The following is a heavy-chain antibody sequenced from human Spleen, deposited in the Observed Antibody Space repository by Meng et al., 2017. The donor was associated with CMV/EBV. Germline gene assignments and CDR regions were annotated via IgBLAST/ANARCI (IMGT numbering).Heavy chain of an antibody. D-gene: IGHD4-11*01. Sequence: ASVKVSCKASGGTLSTYAISWVRQAPGQGLEWMGWMNPNSGNTGYAQKFQGRVTITRNTSISTAYMELSSLRSEDTAVYYCARDYSNDYYYYGMDVWGQGTTVTVSS. J-gene: IGHJ6*02. CDR2: MNPNSGNT. CDR3: ARDYSNDYYYYGMDV. V-gene: IGHV1-8*03. CDR1: GGTLSTYA.